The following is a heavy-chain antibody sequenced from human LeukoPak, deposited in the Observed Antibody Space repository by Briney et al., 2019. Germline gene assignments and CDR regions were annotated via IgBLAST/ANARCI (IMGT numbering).Heavy chain of an antibody. Sequence: SATLSLTCTVSGGSISSYYWSWIRQPPGKGLEWIGYIYYSGSTNYNPSLKSRVTISVDTSKNQFSLKLSSVTAADTAVYYCARGTGVVGEWGQGTLVTVSS. CDR2: IYYSGST. CDR3: ARGTGVVGE. D-gene: IGHD3-10*01. CDR1: GGSISSYY. J-gene: IGHJ4*02. V-gene: IGHV4-59*01.